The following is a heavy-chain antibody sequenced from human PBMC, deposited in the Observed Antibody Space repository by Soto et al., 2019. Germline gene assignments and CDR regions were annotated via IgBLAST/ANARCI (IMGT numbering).Heavy chain of an antibody. J-gene: IGHJ4*02. CDR2: INPSGGST. CDR1: GYTFTSYY. CDR3: ARDGRSSYGSGWYYFDY. D-gene: IGHD6-19*01. Sequence: QVQLVQSGAEVKKPGASVKVSCKASGYTFTSYYMHWVRQAPGQGLEWMGIINPSGGSTSYAQKFRGRVTMNRDTSTNTVYLELSSLRSEDTAVYYCARDGRSSYGSGWYYFDYWGQGTLVTVAS. V-gene: IGHV1-46*01.